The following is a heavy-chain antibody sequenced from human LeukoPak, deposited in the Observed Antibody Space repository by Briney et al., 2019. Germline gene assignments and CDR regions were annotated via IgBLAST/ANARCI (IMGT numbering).Heavy chain of an antibody. J-gene: IGHJ6*02. CDR1: GFTFSSYW. D-gene: IGHD3-16*01. CDR2: INHNGNVN. Sequence: PGGSLRLSCAASGFTFSSYWMNWARPAPGKGLEWVASINHNGNVNYYVDSVKGRFTISRDNAKNSLHLQMSNLRAEDTAVYFCARGGGLDVWGQGATVTVSS. CDR3: ARGGGLDV. V-gene: IGHV3-7*03.